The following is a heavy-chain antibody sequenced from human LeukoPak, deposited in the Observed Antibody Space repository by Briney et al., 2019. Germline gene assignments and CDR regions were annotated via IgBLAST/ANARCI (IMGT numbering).Heavy chain of an antibody. V-gene: IGHV3-30*02. Sequence: GGSLRLSCAASGFTFSSYGMHWVRQAPGQGLEWVAFIRYDGSNKYYADSVKGRFTISRDNSKNTPYLHMNSLRADDTAVYYCAKPGVGSYCCIDYWGQGTLVSVSS. CDR1: GFTFSSYG. CDR3: AKPGVGSYCCIDY. D-gene: IGHD3-10*01. CDR2: IRYDGSNK. J-gene: IGHJ4*02.